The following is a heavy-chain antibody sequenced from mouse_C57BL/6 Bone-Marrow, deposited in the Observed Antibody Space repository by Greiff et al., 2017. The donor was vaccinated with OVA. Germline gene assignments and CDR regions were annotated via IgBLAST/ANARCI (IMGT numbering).Heavy chain of an antibody. CDR1: GFNIKDDY. D-gene: IGHD2-5*01. V-gene: IGHV14-4*01. CDR3: TTGYYSNFWFAY. Sequence: VQLQQSGAELVRPGASVKLSCTASGFNIKDDYMHWVKQRPEQGLEWIGWIDPENGDTEYASKFQGKATITADTSSNTAYLQLSSLTSEDTAVYYCTTGYYSNFWFAYWGQGTLVTVSA. J-gene: IGHJ3*01. CDR2: IDPENGDT.